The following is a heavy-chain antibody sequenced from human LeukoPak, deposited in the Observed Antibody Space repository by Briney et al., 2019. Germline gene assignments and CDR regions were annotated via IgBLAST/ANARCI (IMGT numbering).Heavy chain of an antibody. V-gene: IGHV3-11*04. CDR1: GFTFSDYY. CDR3: ARYDYGDYDPFDY. CDR2: ISSSGSTI. J-gene: IGHJ4*02. Sequence: SGGSLRLSCAASGFTFSDYYMSWIRQAPGEGLEWVSYISSSGSTIYYADSVKGRFTISRDNAKNSLYLQMNSLRAEDTAVYYCARYDYGDYDPFDYWGQGTLVTVSS. D-gene: IGHD4-17*01.